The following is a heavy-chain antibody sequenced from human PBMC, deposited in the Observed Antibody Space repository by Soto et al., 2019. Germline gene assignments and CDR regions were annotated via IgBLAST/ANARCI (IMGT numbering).Heavy chain of an antibody. CDR3: AKGKSTGDIDWFDP. V-gene: IGHV3-23*01. D-gene: IGHD3-10*01. CDR1: GFTLQNYA. J-gene: IGHJ5*02. Sequence: GSLRLSCTASGFTLQNYAMAWVRQAPGKGLEWVSTLIGGHYGTAYSYSVKSRFTVSRDNSKNCLYLQMNSLGVEDTAMYFCAKGKSTGDIDWFDPWGQGSLVTISS. CDR2: LIGGHYGT.